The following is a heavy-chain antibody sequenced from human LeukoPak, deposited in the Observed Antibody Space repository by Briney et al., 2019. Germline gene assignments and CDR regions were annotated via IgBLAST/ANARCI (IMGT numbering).Heavy chain of an antibody. D-gene: IGHD5-12*01. CDR3: AEGPGARGHFNWFDP. V-gene: IGHV3-48*03. CDR1: GFSFSNYE. J-gene: IGHJ5*02. Sequence: PGGSLRLSCAASGFSFSNYEMYWVRQAPGKGLEWISYITANSGTIYYADSVKGRFTISRDNAKNSLYLQMNGLRGEDTAVYYCAEGPGARGHFNWFDPWGQGTLVTVSS. CDR2: ITANSGTI.